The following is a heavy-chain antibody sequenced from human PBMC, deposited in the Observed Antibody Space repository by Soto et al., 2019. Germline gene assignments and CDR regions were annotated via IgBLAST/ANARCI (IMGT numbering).Heavy chain of an antibody. CDR1: GFTFSTYT. Sequence: QVEVVESGGGVVQPGRSLRLSCAASGFTFSTYTMYWVRQAPGKGPEWVAGLSNNGINTDYADSVKGRFTISRDNSKNTLLLQMSSLRAEDTAVYYCASEWSLSVAYPGYWGQGTLVTVSS. J-gene: IGHJ4*02. D-gene: IGHD6-19*01. CDR3: ASEWSLSVAYPGY. CDR2: LSNNGINT. V-gene: IGHV3-30-3*01.